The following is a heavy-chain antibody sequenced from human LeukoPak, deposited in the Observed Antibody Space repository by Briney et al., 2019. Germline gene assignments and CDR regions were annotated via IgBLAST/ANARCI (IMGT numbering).Heavy chain of an antibody. CDR3: VRASVDSGGAFDV. J-gene: IGHJ3*01. V-gene: IGHV4-61*02. CDR2: VYTSGIT. D-gene: IGHD5-12*01. Sequence: SETLSLTCTVSGCSISSASYYWSWIRQPAGKGLEWIGRVYTSGITNYNPSLESRVTMSVDTSRNQLSLDLNSVTAADTAVHYCVRASVDSGGAFDVWGQGTVVTVSS. CDR1: GCSISSASYY.